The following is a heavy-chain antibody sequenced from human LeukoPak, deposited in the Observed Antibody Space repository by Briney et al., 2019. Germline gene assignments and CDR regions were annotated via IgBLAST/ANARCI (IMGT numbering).Heavy chain of an antibody. CDR1: GYTFTSYG. CDR2: ISAYNGNT. J-gene: IGHJ5*02. Sequence: ASVKVSCKASGYTFTSYGISWVRQAPGQGLEWMGWISAYNGNTNYAQKLQGRVTMTTDTSTSTAYMELRSLRSDDTAVYYCARPYSSGWTWTSSSYNWFDPWAREPWSPSPQ. CDR3: ARPYSSGWTWTSSSYNWFDP. V-gene: IGHV1-18*01. D-gene: IGHD6-19*01.